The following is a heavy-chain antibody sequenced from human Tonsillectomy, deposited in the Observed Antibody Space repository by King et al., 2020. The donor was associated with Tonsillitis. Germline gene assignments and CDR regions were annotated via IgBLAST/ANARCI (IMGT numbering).Heavy chain of an antibody. V-gene: IGHV3-66*01. CDR3: VRVRRAAPTVPEN. D-gene: IGHD6-13*01. CDR1: AFGGNY. CDR2: IYRSGFT. J-gene: IGHJ4*02. Sequence: DVQLVESGGDLVQPGGSLRLSCAASAFGGNYMGWVRQAPGKGLEWVSVIYRSGFTYHADSVKGRFIVSRNDSENTLYLQMNSLRVDDTAVYYCVRVRRAAPTVPENWGQGTLVTVSS.